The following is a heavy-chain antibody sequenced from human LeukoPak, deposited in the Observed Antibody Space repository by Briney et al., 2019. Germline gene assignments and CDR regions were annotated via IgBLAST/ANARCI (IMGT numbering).Heavy chain of an antibody. CDR3: ARKAQPPVSFTVTTRNNWFDP. D-gene: IGHD4-17*01. Sequence: GSLRLSCAASGFTFSSYAMSWIRQPPGKGLEWIGEIHHSGSTNYNPSLKSRVSMSLDSSKNQFSLKLSSVTAADTAVYYCARKAQPPVSFTVTTRNNWFDPWGQGTLVTVSS. J-gene: IGHJ5*02. V-gene: IGHV4-34*01. CDR1: GFTFSSYA. CDR2: IHHSGST.